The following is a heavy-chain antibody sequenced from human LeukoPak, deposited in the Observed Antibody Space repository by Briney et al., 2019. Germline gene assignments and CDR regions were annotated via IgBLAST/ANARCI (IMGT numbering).Heavy chain of an antibody. D-gene: IGHD4-17*01. J-gene: IGHJ4*02. Sequence: ASVKVSCKASGYTLTSYDINWVRQATGQGLEWMGWMNPNSGNTGYAQKFKGRVTMTRNTSISTAYVELSSLRSEDTAVYYCARGAFAHGDHDESWGQGTLVTVSS. V-gene: IGHV1-8*01. CDR2: MNPNSGNT. CDR1: GYTLTSYD. CDR3: ARGAFAHGDHDES.